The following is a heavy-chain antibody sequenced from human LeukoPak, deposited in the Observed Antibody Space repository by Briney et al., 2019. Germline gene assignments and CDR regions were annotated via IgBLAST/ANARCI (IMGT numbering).Heavy chain of an antibody. CDR1: GGSISSYY. J-gene: IGHJ4*02. CDR2: IYTSGST. D-gene: IGHD2-15*01. CDR3: ARVSPHIVVVVAATRGDYFDY. Sequence: SETLSLTCTVSGGSISSYYWSWIRQPAGKGLEWIGRIYTSGSTNYSPSLKSRVTMSVDTSKNQFSLKQSSVTAADTAVYYCARVSPHIVVVVAATRGDYFDYWGQGTLVTVSS. V-gene: IGHV4-4*07.